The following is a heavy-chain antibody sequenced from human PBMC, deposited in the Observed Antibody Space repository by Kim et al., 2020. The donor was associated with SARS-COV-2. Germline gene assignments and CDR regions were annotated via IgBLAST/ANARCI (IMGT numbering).Heavy chain of an antibody. CDR3: ARQGSVTTVTTYGMDV. J-gene: IGHJ6*02. D-gene: IGHD4-4*01. CDR2: IYPGDSDT. Sequence: GESLKISCKGSGYSFTSYWIGWVRQMPGKGLEWMGIIYPGDSDTRYSPSFQGQVTISADKSISTAYLQWSSLKASDTAMYYCARQGSVTTVTTYGMDVWGQGTTVTVSS. CDR1: GYSFTSYW. V-gene: IGHV5-51*01.